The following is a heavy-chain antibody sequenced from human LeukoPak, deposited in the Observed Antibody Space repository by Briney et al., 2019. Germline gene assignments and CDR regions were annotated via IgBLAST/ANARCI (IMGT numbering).Heavy chain of an antibody. CDR1: GGSISSYY. D-gene: IGHD3-10*01. V-gene: IGHV4-59*01. J-gene: IGHJ4*02. Sequence: PSETLSLTCTVSGGSISSYYWSWIRQPPGKGLEWIGYIYYSGSTNYNPSLKSRVTISVDTSKNQFSLKLSSVTAADTAVYYCARFDPGSRSLGYFDYWGQETLVTVSS. CDR3: ARFDPGSRSLGYFDY. CDR2: IYYSGST.